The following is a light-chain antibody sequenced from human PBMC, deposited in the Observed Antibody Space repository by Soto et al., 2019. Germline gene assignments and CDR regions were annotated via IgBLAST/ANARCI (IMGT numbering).Light chain of an antibody. V-gene: IGKV3-20*01. CDR1: QSVSNNY. Sequence: EIVLTQSPGTLSLSPGERAALSFRASQSVSNNYLAWYQQKPGQAPRLLIYDASNRATGIPDRFSGSGSGTDFTLTISRLEPEDFAVYYCQQYGSSGTFGQGTKVDIK. CDR3: QQYGSSGT. CDR2: DAS. J-gene: IGKJ1*01.